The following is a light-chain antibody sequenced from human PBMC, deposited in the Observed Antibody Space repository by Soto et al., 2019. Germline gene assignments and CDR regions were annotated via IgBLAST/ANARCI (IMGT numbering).Light chain of an antibody. CDR1: SSNIGSNY. J-gene: IGLJ3*02. CDR2: RNN. Sequence: QSVLTQPPSASGTPGQRVTISCSGSSSNIGSNYVYWYQQLPGTAPKLLIYRNNQRHSGVPDRFSGSKSGTSASLAISGLRSEDEADYYCAAWDDSLSGPVFGGGTTLTVL. CDR3: AAWDDSLSGPV. V-gene: IGLV1-47*01.